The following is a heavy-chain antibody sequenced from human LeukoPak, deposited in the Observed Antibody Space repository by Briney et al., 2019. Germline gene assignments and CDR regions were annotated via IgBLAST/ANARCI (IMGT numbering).Heavy chain of an antibody. D-gene: IGHD5-12*01. CDR1: AYDFATYW. V-gene: IGHV5-51*01. CDR2: IYPRTSEA. Sequence: GEALKISCEASAYDFATYWIVWVRPMPGKGREWMGRIYPRTSEATYSPSFQAQVTLSVDKSFNTVYLQWSNMRASDTAISYRARHTRPNLRATARWLDPWGQGALVTVSS. CDR3: ARHTRPNLRATARWLDP. J-gene: IGHJ5*02.